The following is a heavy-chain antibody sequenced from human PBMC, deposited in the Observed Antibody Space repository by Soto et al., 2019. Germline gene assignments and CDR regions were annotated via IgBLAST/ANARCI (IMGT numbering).Heavy chain of an antibody. CDR1: GFTFSSYW. J-gene: IGHJ4*02. CDR2: IKQDGSEK. CDR3: ARDYRPYCSSTSCYAPAFDY. D-gene: IGHD2-2*01. Sequence: LRLSCAASGFTFSSYWMSWVRQAPGKGLEWVANIKQDGSEKYYVDSVKGRFTISRDNAKNSLYLQMNSLRAEDTAVYYCARDYRPYCSSTSCYAPAFDYWGQGTLVTVSS. V-gene: IGHV3-7*01.